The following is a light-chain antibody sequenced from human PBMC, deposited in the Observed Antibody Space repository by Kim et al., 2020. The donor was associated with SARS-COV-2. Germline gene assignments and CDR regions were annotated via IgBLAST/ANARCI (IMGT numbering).Light chain of an antibody. Sequence: GQKGASSGTGSSSNIRNNYVSWYQQLQGTAPKLVIYDNNKRPSGIPDRFSGSKSGTSATLGITGLQTGDEADYYCGTWDSSLSAGVFGGGTQLTVL. V-gene: IGLV1-51*01. CDR1: SSNIRNNY. J-gene: IGLJ2*01. CDR3: GTWDSSLSAGV. CDR2: DNN.